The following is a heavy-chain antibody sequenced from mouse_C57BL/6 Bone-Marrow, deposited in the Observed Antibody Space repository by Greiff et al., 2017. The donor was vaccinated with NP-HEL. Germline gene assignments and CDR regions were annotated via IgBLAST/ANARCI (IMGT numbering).Heavy chain of an antibody. CDR1: GYTFTSYG. J-gene: IGHJ3*01. Sequence: VQLVESGAELARPGASVKLSCKASGYTFTSYGISWVKQRTGQGLEWIGEIYPRSGNTYYNEKFKGKATLTADKSSSTAYMELRSLTSEDSAVYFCARRWIYYGYEAYWGQGTLVTVSA. CDR2: IYPRSGNT. CDR3: ARRWIYYGYEAY. D-gene: IGHD2-2*01. V-gene: IGHV1-81*01.